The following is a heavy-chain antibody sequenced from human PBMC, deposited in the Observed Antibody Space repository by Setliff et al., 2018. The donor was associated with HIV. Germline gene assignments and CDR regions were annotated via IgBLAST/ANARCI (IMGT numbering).Heavy chain of an antibody. D-gene: IGHD3-10*01. CDR3: ARKLRPGHGVDV. Sequence: GGSLRLSCAASGFSFSDYAIHWVRQAPGKGLEWVANIGQDGSEKNYVDSVKGRFTISRDNAKNSMDLQMNSLRAEDTAIYYCARKLRPGHGVDVWGQGTTVTVSS. J-gene: IGHJ6*02. V-gene: IGHV3-7*01. CDR1: GFSFSDYA. CDR2: IGQDGSEK.